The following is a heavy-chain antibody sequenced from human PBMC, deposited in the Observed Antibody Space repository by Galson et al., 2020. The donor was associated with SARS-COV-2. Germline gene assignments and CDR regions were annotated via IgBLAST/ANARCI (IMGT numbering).Heavy chain of an antibody. J-gene: IGHJ4*02. Sequence: SVKVSCKASGGTFSSYAISWVRQAPGQGLEWMGGIIPIFGTANYAQKFQGRVTITADESTSTAYMELSSLRSEDTAVYYCASGPDLSVAGSAQYFDYWGQGTLVTVSS. V-gene: IGHV1-69*13. D-gene: IGHD6-19*01. CDR3: ASGPDLSVAGSAQYFDY. CDR2: IIPIFGTA. CDR1: GGTFSSYA.